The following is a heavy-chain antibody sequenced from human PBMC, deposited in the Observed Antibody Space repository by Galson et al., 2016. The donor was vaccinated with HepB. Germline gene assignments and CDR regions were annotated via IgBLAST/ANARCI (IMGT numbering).Heavy chain of an antibody. CDR2: IYWHDDK. D-gene: IGHD3-3*01. V-gene: IGHV2-5*01. J-gene: IGHJ4*02. CDR3: AQIQDYDFRIDY. Sequence: PALVKPTQTLTLTCTLSGVSPSTSGVGVGWIRQPPGKALEWLALIYWHDDKRYSPSLKSRLTITKDTSKKQVVLTMTNMDPVDTATYYCAQIQDYDFRIDYWGQGTLVTVSS. CDR1: GVSPSTSGVG.